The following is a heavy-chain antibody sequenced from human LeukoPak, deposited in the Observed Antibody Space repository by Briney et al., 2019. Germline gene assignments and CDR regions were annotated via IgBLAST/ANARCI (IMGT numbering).Heavy chain of an antibody. CDR3: ARIPPIGYSYSDY. V-gene: IGHV3-21*04. Sequence: GGSLRLSCAASGFTFSSYSMNWVRQAPGKGLEWVSSISSSSSYIYYADSVKGRFTISRDNAKNSLYLQMNSLRAEDTAVYYCARIPPIGYSYSDYWGQGTLVTVSS. J-gene: IGHJ4*02. D-gene: IGHD5-18*01. CDR2: ISSSSSYI. CDR1: GFTFSSYS.